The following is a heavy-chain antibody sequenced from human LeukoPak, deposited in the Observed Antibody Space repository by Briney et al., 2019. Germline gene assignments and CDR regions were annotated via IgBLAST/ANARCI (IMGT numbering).Heavy chain of an antibody. Sequence: PSETLSLTCTVSGGSISSYYWSWIRQPPGKTLEWIGHIHYSGSTNYNPSLKSRVAISVDTSKNQFSLKLSSVAAADTAVYYCAGGGGTTVDYWGQGTLVTVSS. CDR3: AGGGGTTVDY. J-gene: IGHJ4*02. D-gene: IGHD2-2*01. V-gene: IGHV4-59*01. CDR2: IHYSGST. CDR1: GGSISSYY.